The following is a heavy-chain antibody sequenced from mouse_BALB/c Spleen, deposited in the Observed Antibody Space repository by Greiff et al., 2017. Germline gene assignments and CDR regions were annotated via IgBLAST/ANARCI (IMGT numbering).Heavy chain of an antibody. CDR2: ISSGSSTI. Sequence: EVQGVESGGGLVQPGGSRKLSCAASGFTFSSFGMHWVRQAPEKGLEWVAYISSGSSTIYYADTVKGRFTISRDNPKNTLFLQMTSLRSEDTAMYYCARSPGPYYFDYWGQGTTLTVSA. D-gene: IGHD3-3*01. V-gene: IGHV5-17*02. CDR1: GFTFSSFG. CDR3: ARSPGPYYFDY. J-gene: IGHJ2*01.